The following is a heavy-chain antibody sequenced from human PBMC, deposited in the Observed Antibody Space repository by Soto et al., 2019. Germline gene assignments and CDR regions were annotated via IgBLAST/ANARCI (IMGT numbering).Heavy chain of an antibody. Sequence: PSETLSLTCAVYGGSFSGYYWSWIRQPPGKGLEWIGEINHSGSTNYNPSLKSRVTISVDTSKNQFSLKLSSVTAADTAVYYCARGRYYDFSSGYYAGAFDYWGQGTLVTVSS. V-gene: IGHV4-34*01. CDR3: ARGRYYDFSSGYYAGAFDY. CDR2: INHSGST. CDR1: GGSFSGYY. J-gene: IGHJ4*02. D-gene: IGHD3-3*01.